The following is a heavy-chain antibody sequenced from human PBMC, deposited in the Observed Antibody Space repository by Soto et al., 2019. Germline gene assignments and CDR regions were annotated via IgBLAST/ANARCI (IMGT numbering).Heavy chain of an antibody. D-gene: IGHD2-15*01. CDR3: ARTPICSGGSCSSWFDP. Sequence: QVQLVQSGAEVKKPGASVKVSCKASGYTFTSYGISWVRQAPGQGLEWMGIINPSGGSTSYAQKFQGRVTMTRDTSTSTVYMELSSLRSEDTAVYYCARTPICSGGSCSSWFDPWGQGTLVTVSS. J-gene: IGHJ5*02. CDR2: INPSGGST. V-gene: IGHV1-46*01. CDR1: GYTFTSYG.